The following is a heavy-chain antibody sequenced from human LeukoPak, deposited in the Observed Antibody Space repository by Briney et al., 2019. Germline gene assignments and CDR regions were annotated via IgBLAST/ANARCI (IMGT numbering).Heavy chain of an antibody. V-gene: IGHV3-15*01. CDR3: TTYLGELLGY. D-gene: IGHD3-10*01. Sequence: GGSLRLSCAASGFTFSNAWMSWVRQAPGKALQWVGRIKSKTDGGTTDYAVPVKGRFTISRDDSKNTLYVQMNSQKTENTAVYSCTTYLGELLGYWGQGTLVTVSS. CDR2: IKSKTDGGTT. CDR1: GFTFSNAW. J-gene: IGHJ4*02.